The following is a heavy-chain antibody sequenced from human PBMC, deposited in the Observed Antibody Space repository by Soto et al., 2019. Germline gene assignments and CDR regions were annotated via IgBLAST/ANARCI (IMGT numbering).Heavy chain of an antibody. J-gene: IGHJ3*02. CDR3: AKDSRLPGFGLLIHAFDI. CDR1: GFTFNDYA. D-gene: IGHD3-3*01. CDR2: ISGSLGSA. Sequence: EMQLLESGGDLGQPGGSLRLSCAVSGFTFNDYAMSWVRQAPGKGLEWVSTISGSLGSAYYAASVGGRFTISGDNSNNTLYLQMNSLRVEDTATYYCAKDSRLPGFGLLIHAFDIWGHGTMVTVSS. V-gene: IGHV3-23*01.